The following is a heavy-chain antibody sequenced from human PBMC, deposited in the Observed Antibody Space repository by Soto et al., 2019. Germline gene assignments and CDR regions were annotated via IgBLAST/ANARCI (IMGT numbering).Heavy chain of an antibody. Sequence: QVQLVQSGAAVKKPGASVKVSCKASGYTFTGYGISWVRQAPGQGLEWMGWISAYNGNTNYAQKLQGRVTMTTDTSTSTGYMEVRSLRSDDTAVYYCARRMGSGRYGNWFDPWGQGTLVTVSS. J-gene: IGHJ5*02. CDR1: GYTFTGYG. D-gene: IGHD6-19*01. CDR3: ARRMGSGRYGNWFDP. CDR2: ISAYNGNT. V-gene: IGHV1-18*01.